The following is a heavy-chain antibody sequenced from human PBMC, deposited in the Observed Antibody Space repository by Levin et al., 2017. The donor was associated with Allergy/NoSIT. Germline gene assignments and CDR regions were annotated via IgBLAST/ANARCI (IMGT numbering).Heavy chain of an antibody. Sequence: GGSLRLSCAASGLDFHNYAMHWVRQVPGKGLEWVAGIGWNSGKRDYADSVQGRFTISRDNAKNSLYLEMNSVRAEDTALYYYVKDMRDGLYYYYQMDVWGQGATVIVSS. V-gene: IGHV3-9*01. J-gene: IGHJ6*02. CDR1: GLDFHNYA. D-gene: IGHD5-24*01. CDR2: IGWNSGKR. CDR3: VKDMRDGLYYYYQMDV.